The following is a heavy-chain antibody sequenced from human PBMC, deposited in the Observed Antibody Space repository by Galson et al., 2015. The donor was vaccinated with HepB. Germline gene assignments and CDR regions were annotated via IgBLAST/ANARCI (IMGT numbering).Heavy chain of an antibody. CDR1: GFTVSSSH. D-gene: IGHD6-13*01. CDR3: ARGGAGASFDC. Sequence: SLRLSCAASGFTVSSSHMNWVRQAPGKGLEWVSIIYSSASAYYADPVKGRFTISRDSSKNTLYLQMNTLRAEDTAVYYCARGGAGASFDCLGQGTLVTVSS. CDR2: IYSSASA. J-gene: IGHJ4*02. V-gene: IGHV3-53*01.